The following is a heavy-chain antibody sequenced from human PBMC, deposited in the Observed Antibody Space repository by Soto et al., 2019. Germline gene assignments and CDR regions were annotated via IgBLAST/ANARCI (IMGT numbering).Heavy chain of an antibody. D-gene: IGHD3-9*01. J-gene: IGHJ5*02. CDR2: IGTLGDT. V-gene: IGHV3-13*01. CDR3: VRGRSVDFPSTPPPTFGP. Sequence: VASGGGLVQPGGSLRLSCVASGFTFTTHAVHWVRDTPGEGLEWVSGIGTLGDTFYAASVKGRFTISREDAKNSVYLQMNSLSVGDTAVYYCVRGRSVDFPSTPPPTFGPWGQGTLVTVSS. CDR1: GFTFTTHA.